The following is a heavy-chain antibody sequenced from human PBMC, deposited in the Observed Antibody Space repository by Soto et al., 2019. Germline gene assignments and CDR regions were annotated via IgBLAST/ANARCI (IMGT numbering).Heavy chain of an antibody. CDR2: INIVGGNT. J-gene: IGHJ4*02. CDR3: TKNYFFDY. Sequence: VQLLESGGGLVQPGGSLRLSCAASGFTFSNYAMSWVRQAPGKALEWVSSINIVGGNTNYADSVRGRFTMSRDDSNNTVFLQINSLRAEDTAIYYCTKNYFFDYLGQGTLVTVSS. V-gene: IGHV3-23*01. CDR1: GFTFSNYA.